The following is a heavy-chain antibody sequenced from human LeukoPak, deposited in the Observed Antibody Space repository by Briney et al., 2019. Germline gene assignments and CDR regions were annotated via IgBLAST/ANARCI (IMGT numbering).Heavy chain of an antibody. CDR1: GVTLRNYA. D-gene: IGHD1-20*01. CDR2: ISGDGEST. J-gene: IGHJ4*02. CDR3: AKPKDNSLYCFDY. V-gene: IGHV3-23*01. Sequence: GGSLRLSCAASGVTLRNYAMTWIRQAPGKGLQWVSVISGDGESTYYADSVRGRFTISRDNSKNTLYLQMSSLRAEDTAVYYCAKPKDNSLYCFDYWGQGTLVTVSS.